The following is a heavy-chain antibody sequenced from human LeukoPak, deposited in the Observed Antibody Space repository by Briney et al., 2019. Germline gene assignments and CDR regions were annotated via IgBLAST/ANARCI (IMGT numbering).Heavy chain of an antibody. CDR2: FSGSGGST. CDR1: GFTFSSYA. J-gene: IGHJ4*02. CDR3: AKAVGNYRYSGSYPFDFDY. V-gene: IGHV3-23*01. Sequence: GGSLRLSCAASGFTFSSYAMSWVRQAPGKGLEWGSAFSGSGGSTYYADSVKGRFTISRDNSKNTLYLQMNSLRAEDTAVYYCAKAVGNYRYSGSYPFDFDYWGQGTLVTVSS. D-gene: IGHD1-26*01.